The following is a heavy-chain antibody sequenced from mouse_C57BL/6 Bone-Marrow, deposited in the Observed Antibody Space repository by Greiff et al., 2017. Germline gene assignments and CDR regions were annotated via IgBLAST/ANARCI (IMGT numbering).Heavy chain of an antibody. V-gene: IGHV5-4*01. CDR3: ARDRTTGGAFAY. J-gene: IGHJ3*01. CDR1: GFTFSSYA. D-gene: IGHD2-12*01. Sequence: EVKLMESGGGLVKPGGSLKLSCAASGFTFSSYAMSWVRQTPEKRLEWVATISDGGSYTYYPDNVKGRFTISRDNAKNNLYLQMSHLKSEDTAMYYCARDRTTGGAFAYWGQGTLVTVSA. CDR2: ISDGGSYT.